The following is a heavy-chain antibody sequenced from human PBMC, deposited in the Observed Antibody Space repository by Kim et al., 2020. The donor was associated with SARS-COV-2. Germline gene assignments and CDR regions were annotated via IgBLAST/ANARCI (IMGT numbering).Heavy chain of an antibody. V-gene: IGHV1-69*13. Sequence: SVKVSCKASGGTFSSYAISWVRQAPGQGLEWMGGIIPIFGTANYAQKFQGRVTITADESTSTAYMELSSLRSEDTAVYYCARTTSWFGELLYSASPFDYWGQGTLVTVSS. D-gene: IGHD3-10*01. CDR3: ARTTSWFGELLYSASPFDY. J-gene: IGHJ4*02. CDR2: IIPIFGTA. CDR1: GGTFSSYA.